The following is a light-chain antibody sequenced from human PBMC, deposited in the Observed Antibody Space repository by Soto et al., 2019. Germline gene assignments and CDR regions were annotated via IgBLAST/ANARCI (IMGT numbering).Light chain of an antibody. CDR2: GAS. V-gene: IGKV3-15*01. CDR3: QHYNNWWT. CDR1: QSVSNN. Sequence: EIVMTQSPATLSVSPGERATLSCRASQSVSNNLAWYQKKPGQAPRLLIYGASTRATGIPARFSGGGSGTEFTLTISSLQSEDFAVYYCQHYNNWWTFGQGTRVDSK. J-gene: IGKJ1*01.